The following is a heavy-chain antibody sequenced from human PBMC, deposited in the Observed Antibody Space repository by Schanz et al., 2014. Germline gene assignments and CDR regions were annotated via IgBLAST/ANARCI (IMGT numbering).Heavy chain of an antibody. CDR1: GGSISAYY. D-gene: IGHD1-26*01. CDR3: ARDPLSYSGTQEASDI. Sequence: QVQLQESGPGLVKPSETLSLTCTISGGSISAYYWSWIRQSAGKGLEWIGRIYTSGGTNYNPSLNSRVPMSADKSKNTFSLKLTCVTAADTAVYYCARDPLSYSGTQEASDIWGQGTMVIVSS. J-gene: IGHJ3*02. CDR2: IYTSGGT. V-gene: IGHV4-4*07.